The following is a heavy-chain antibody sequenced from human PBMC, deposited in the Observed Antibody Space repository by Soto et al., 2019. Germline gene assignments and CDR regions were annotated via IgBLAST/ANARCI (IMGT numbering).Heavy chain of an antibody. D-gene: IGHD1-26*01. V-gene: IGHV4-34*01. CDR3: ARRGGGNYPFYFDY. CDR2: IDHSGST. Sequence: QVQLQQWGAGLLKPSETLSLTCGVYGGSFSGYYWSWIRQPPGKGLEWIGKIDHSGSTNYNPSLKSRVSISVDTSKRKFSLKLSFVTAADTAVYYCARRGGGNYPFYFDYWGQGALVTVSS. CDR1: GGSFSGYY. J-gene: IGHJ4*02.